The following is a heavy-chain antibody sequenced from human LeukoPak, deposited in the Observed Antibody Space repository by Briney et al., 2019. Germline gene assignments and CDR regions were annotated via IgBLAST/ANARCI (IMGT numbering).Heavy chain of an antibody. J-gene: IGHJ6*02. D-gene: IGHD3-10*01. Sequence: GASVKVSCKASGYTFTSYAMHWVRQAPGQRLEWMGWINAGNGNTKYSQKFQGRVTITRDTSASTAYMELSSLRSEDTAVYYCARGIWFGDFLDYYYYYGMDVWGQGTTVTVSS. V-gene: IGHV1-3*01. CDR1: GYTFTSYA. CDR2: INAGNGNT. CDR3: ARGIWFGDFLDYYYYYGMDV.